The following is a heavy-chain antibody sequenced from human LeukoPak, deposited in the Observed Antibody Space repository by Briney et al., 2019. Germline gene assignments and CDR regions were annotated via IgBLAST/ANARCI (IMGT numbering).Heavy chain of an antibody. V-gene: IGHV4-30-4*01. Sequence: SETLSLTCTVSGGSISSGDYYWSWIRQPPGKGLEWIGYIYYSGSTYYNPSLKSRVTISVDTSKNQFSLKLSSVTAADTAVYYCARLGSGSYRGSYYYYYYGMDVWGQGTTVTVS. J-gene: IGHJ6*02. CDR1: GGSISSGDYY. CDR3: ARLGSGSYRGSYYYYYYGMDV. D-gene: IGHD3-10*01. CDR2: IYYSGST.